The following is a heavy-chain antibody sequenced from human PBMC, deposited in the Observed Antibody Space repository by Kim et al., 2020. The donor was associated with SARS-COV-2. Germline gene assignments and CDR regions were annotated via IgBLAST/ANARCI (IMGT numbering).Heavy chain of an antibody. Sequence: GGSLRLSCAASGFTFSSYGMHWVRQAPGKGLEWVAVIWHDGSNKYYADSVKGRFTISRDNSKNTLYLQMNSLRAEDTAVYYCARDSPFDYSNYGCFDYWGQGTLVTVSS. CDR2: IWHDGSNK. CDR1: GFTFSSYG. CDR3: ARDSPFDYSNYGCFDY. J-gene: IGHJ4*02. V-gene: IGHV3-33*01. D-gene: IGHD4-4*01.